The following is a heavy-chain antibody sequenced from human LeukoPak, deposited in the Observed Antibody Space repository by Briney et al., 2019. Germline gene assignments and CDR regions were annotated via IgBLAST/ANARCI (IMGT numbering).Heavy chain of an antibody. CDR2: SIPIFGTA. CDR3: ARGRNYDSSGYYRTTGYNWFDP. V-gene: IGHV1-69*13. D-gene: IGHD3-22*01. J-gene: IGHJ5*02. Sequence: ASVKVSCQASGGTFSSCAISWVRQAPGQGLEWMGGSIPIFGTANYAQEVQGRVTITADESTSTAYMELSSLISEDTAVYYCARGRNYDSSGYYRTTGYNWFDPWGQGTLVTVSS. CDR1: GGTFSSCA.